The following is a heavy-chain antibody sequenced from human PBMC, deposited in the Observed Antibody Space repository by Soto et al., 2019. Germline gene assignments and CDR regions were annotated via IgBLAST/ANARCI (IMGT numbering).Heavy chain of an antibody. CDR2: IYYNAIT. V-gene: IGHV4-61*08. Sequence: QVKLQESGPGLVKPSETLSLTCTVSGDSVSSGADYWSWVRQPPGKGLEWIGYIYYNAITNYNPSLKSRVTILVDTSKSEISLTLNSVTAADTAVYYCARANIAAAGTIFDPWGQGVLVTVSA. D-gene: IGHD6-13*01. J-gene: IGHJ5*02. CDR3: ARANIAAAGTIFDP. CDR1: GDSVSSGADY.